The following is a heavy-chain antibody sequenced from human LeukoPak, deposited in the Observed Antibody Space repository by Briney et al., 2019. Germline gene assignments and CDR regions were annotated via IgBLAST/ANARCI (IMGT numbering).Heavy chain of an antibody. CDR3: ARTTEGGYTYDYFYYYYMDV. J-gene: IGHJ6*03. CDR2: IYYSGST. Sequence: AEPLPLPCTVCGVSISSSSYYWGWIRQPPGKGVVWSGSIYYSGSTYYNPSLKSRVTISVDTSKNQFSLKLSSVTAAGTAVYYCARTTEGGYTYDYFYYYYMDVWGKGTTVTISS. CDR1: GVSISSSSYY. V-gene: IGHV4-39*07. D-gene: IGHD5-18*01.